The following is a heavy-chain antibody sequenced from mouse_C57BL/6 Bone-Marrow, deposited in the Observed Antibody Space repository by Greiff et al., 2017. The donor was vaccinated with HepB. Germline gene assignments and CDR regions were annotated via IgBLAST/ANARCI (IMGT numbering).Heavy chain of an antibody. J-gene: IGHJ2*01. CDR3: AREDYGSSPFDY. V-gene: IGHV1-4*01. Sequence: VMLVESGAELARPGASVKMSCKASGYTFTSYTMHWVKQRPGQGLEWIGYTNPSSGYTKYNQKFKDKATLTADKSSSTAYMQLSSLTSEDSAVYYCAREDYGSSPFDYWGQGTTLTVSS. CDR2: TNPSSGYT. CDR1: GYTFTSYT. D-gene: IGHD1-1*01.